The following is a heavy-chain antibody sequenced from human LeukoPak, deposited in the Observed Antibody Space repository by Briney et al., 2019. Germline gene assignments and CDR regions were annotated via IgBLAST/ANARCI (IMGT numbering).Heavy chain of an antibody. V-gene: IGHV3-23*01. Sequence: GGSLRLSCAASGFTFSSHGMSWVRQAPGKGLEWVSSVDISGASTYYADSVKGRFTISRDNSKNTLYLQMNSLRDEDTALYYCAKDSPVASYWGQGTLVTVSS. CDR3: AKDSPVASY. J-gene: IGHJ4*02. D-gene: IGHD5-12*01. CDR2: VDISGAST. CDR1: GFTFSSHG.